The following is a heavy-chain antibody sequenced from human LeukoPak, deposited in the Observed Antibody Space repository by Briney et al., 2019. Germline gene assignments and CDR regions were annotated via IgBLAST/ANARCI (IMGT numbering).Heavy chain of an antibody. J-gene: IGHJ4*02. CDR2: IIPIFGTA. CDR1: GGTFSSYA. Sequence: ASVKGSCKASGGTFSSYAISWVRQAPGQGLEWMGRIIPIFGTANYAQKFQGRVTITTDESTSTAYMEPSSLRSEDTAVYYCAVYYDSSGYYYSYFDYWGQGTLVTVSS. V-gene: IGHV1-69*05. CDR3: AVYYDSSGYYYSYFDY. D-gene: IGHD3-22*01.